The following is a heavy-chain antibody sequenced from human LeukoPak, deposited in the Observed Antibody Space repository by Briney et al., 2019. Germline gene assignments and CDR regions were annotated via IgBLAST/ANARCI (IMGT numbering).Heavy chain of an antibody. CDR1: GFTFTNFG. CDR3: WSEHLNNPTWSDF. V-gene: IGHV3-33*08. D-gene: IGHD2/OR15-2a*01. Sequence: WGSLRLSCAASGFTFTNFGMHWVRQPPGKGLEGVAVAWSDGTNKYYADSVKGRFTITIDNSKNKEYLQMNSLRAEDTAVYYCWSEHLNNPTWSDFWGQGTLVTVSS. CDR2: AWSDGTNK. J-gene: IGHJ4*02.